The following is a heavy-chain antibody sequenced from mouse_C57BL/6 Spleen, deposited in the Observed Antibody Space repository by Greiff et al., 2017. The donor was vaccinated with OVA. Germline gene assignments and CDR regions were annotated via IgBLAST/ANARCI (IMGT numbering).Heavy chain of an antibody. D-gene: IGHD3-2*02. V-gene: IGHV5-4*01. J-gene: IGHJ3*01. CDR1: GFTFSSYA. CDR2: ISDGGSYT. Sequence: EVKLMESGGGLVKPGGSLKLSCAASGFTFSSYAMSWVRQTPEKRLEWVATISDGGSYTYYPDNVKGRFTISRDNAKNNLYLQMSHLKSEDTAMYYCARDPAQTTGAWFAYWGQGTLVTVSA. CDR3: ARDPAQTTGAWFAY.